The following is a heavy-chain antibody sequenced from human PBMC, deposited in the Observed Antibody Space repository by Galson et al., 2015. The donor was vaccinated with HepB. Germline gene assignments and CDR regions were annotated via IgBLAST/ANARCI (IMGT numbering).Heavy chain of an antibody. CDR3: ARGGYYASGSGWFDP. Sequence: SVKVSCKASGYTFTSHYVHWVRQAPGQGLEWMGIINPSGGRSNYAQKLRGRVTMTRDTSTSTAYMELSSLRSEDTAVYYCARGGYYASGSGWFDPWGQGTLVTGSS. CDR1: GYTFTSHY. J-gene: IGHJ5*02. D-gene: IGHD3-10*01. V-gene: IGHV1-46*04. CDR2: INPSGGRS.